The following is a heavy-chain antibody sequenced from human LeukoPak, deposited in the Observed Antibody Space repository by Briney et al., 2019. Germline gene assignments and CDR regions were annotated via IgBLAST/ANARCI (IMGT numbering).Heavy chain of an antibody. CDR1: GFTFSRFS. D-gene: IGHD4-17*01. CDR3: ARVDYGDYAGEDY. J-gene: IGHJ4*02. CDR2: ASSSSGTI. V-gene: IGHV3-48*04. Sequence: GGSLRLSCAASGFTFSRFSMNWVRQAPGKGLEWVSYASSSSGTIYYADSVKGRFTISRDNAKNSLYLQMNSLRAEDTAVYYCARVDYGDYAGEDYWGQGTLVTVSS.